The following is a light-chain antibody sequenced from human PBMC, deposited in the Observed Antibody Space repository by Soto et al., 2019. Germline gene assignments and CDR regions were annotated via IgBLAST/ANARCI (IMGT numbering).Light chain of an antibody. V-gene: IGLV2-23*02. Sequence: QSVLTQPASVSGSPGQSITISCTGTSSDVGTYNRVSWYQQHPGKAPKLIIYEVSKRPSGVSNRFSGSKSGNTASLTISGLQAEDEAGYYCCSYAHISGVFGGGTKVTVL. J-gene: IGLJ3*02. CDR1: SSDVGTYNR. CDR2: EVS. CDR3: CSYAHISGV.